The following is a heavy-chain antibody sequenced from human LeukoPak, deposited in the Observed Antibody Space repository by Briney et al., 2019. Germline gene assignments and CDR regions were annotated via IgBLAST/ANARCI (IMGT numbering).Heavy chain of an antibody. V-gene: IGHV3-21*01. CDR3: ARYPGYSSGWFDY. J-gene: IGHJ4*02. D-gene: IGHD6-19*01. Sequence: GGSLRLSCVVSGFTFSSYSMTWVRQAPGKGLEWVSSISASSNFISYADSVKGRFTISRDNAKKSLYLQMTSVRAEDTAVYYCARYPGYSSGWFDYWGQGALVTVSS. CDR1: GFTFSSYS. CDR2: ISASSNFI.